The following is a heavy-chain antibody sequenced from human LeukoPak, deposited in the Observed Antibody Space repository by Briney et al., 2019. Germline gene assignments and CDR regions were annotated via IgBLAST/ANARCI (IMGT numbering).Heavy chain of an antibody. V-gene: IGHV3-9*03. D-gene: IGHD3-9*01. Sequence: GGSLRLSCAASGFSFDDYAMHWVRQAPGRGLEWVSAISWNGNSIVYADSVKGRFTIARDNAKNSLYLQMNSLRAEDMAVYYCARHGGYFDWLLFYFDYWGQGTLVTVSS. J-gene: IGHJ4*02. CDR3: ARHGGYFDWLLFYFDY. CDR2: ISWNGNSI. CDR1: GFSFDDYA.